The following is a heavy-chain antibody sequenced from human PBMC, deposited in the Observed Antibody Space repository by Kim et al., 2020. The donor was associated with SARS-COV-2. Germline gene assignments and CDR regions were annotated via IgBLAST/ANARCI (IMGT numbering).Heavy chain of an antibody. CDR1: GGAMSNYY. Sequence: SETLSLTCTVSGGAMSNYYWNWIRQPPVKKLEWRGDIFYSVTTNYNPSVKSRVAISLDTSKNRFSLNLTSVTASDTAVYFCPIGGTNPLAQAWGQGTLV. J-gene: IGHJ4*02. V-gene: IGHV4-59*13. CDR3: PIGGTNPLAQA. CDR2: IFYSVTT.